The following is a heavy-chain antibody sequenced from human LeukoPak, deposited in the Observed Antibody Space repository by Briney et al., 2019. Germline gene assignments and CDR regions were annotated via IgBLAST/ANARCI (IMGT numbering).Heavy chain of an antibody. CDR2: IKQDGSEK. CDR1: GFTFNSSW. D-gene: IGHD5-18*01. CDR3: AREAGIPPSTQQWPTSVDY. Sequence: GGSLRPSCVASGFTFNSSWMSWVRQAPGKGLEWVANIKQDGSEKYCVDSVKGRFTISRDNAKNSLYLQMDSLRAEDTAVYYCAREAGIPPSTQQWPTSVDYWGQGTLVTVSS. V-gene: IGHV3-7*05. J-gene: IGHJ4*02.